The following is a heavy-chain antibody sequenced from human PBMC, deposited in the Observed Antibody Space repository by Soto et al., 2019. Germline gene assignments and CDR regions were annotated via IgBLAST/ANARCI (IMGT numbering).Heavy chain of an antibody. CDR2: ISWNSGSM. CDR3: AKDMYSNYGYGMDV. V-gene: IGHV3-9*01. CDR1: GFTFSSYA. D-gene: IGHD4-4*01. Sequence: EVQLLESGGGLVQPGGSLRLSCAASGFTFSSYAMHWVRQAPGKGLEWVSGISWNSGSMGYADSVKGRFTITRDNAKNSLYLQIISLRADDTALYFCAKDMYSNYGYGMDVWGQGTTVTVSS. J-gene: IGHJ6*02.